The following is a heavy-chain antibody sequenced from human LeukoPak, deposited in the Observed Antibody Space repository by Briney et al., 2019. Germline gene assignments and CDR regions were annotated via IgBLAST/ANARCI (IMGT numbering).Heavy chain of an antibody. D-gene: IGHD3-3*01. J-gene: IGHJ4*02. Sequence: GGSLRLSCAASGFTFSSYAMTWVRQAPGKGLEWVASIKNDGSEIYYVDSVRGRYTISRDNTKNSLYLQMSSLRAEDTAVYYCARDRGWRTSGYYLYYFEYWGQGTLVTFSS. CDR2: IKNDGSEI. V-gene: IGHV3-7*01. CDR3: ARDRGWRTSGYYLYYFEY. CDR1: GFTFSSYA.